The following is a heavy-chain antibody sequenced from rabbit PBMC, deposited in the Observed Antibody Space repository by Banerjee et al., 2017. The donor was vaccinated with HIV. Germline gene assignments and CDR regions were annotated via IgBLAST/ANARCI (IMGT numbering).Heavy chain of an antibody. Sequence: QSLEESGGDLVKPGASLTLTCTASGFSFSSSYYMCWVRQAPGKGLEWIACIYAGSSGSTYYASWARGRFTFSKTSSTTVTLQMTSLTAADTATYFCASGATGYSYATTAFDPWGQGTLVTVS. CDR1: GFSFSSSYY. V-gene: IGHV1S40*01. CDR2: IYAGSSGST. J-gene: IGHJ2*01. CDR3: ASGATGYSYATTAFDP. D-gene: IGHD6-1*01.